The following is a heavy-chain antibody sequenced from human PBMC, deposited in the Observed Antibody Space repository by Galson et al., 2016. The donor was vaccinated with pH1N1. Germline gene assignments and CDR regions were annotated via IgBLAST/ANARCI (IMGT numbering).Heavy chain of an antibody. CDR1: GYTFASYA. CDR3: ARESYRCSGGSCYFDS. D-gene: IGHD2-15*01. V-gene: IGHV7-4-1*02. CDR2: IHTPTGDP. Sequence: SVKVSCKASGYTFASYAINWVRQVPGQGLEWMGWIHTPTGDPSYGQGFTGRFVFSLDTSVTTAYLQISSLKTEDAAVYYCARESYRCSGGSCYFDSWGQGTLVTVSS. J-gene: IGHJ4*02.